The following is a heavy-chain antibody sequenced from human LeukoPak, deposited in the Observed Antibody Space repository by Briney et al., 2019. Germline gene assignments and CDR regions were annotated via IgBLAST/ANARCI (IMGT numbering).Heavy chain of an antibody. CDR3: ATLDPRIVGATKFSYFDY. Sequence: GASVKVSCKASGGTFSSYAISWVRQAPGQGLEWMGGIIPIFGTANYAQKFQGRVTMTEDTSTDTAYMELSSLRSEDTAVYYCATLDPRIVGATKFSYFDYWGQGTLVTVSS. CDR2: IIPIFGTA. D-gene: IGHD1-26*01. V-gene: IGHV1-69*06. J-gene: IGHJ4*02. CDR1: GGTFSSYA.